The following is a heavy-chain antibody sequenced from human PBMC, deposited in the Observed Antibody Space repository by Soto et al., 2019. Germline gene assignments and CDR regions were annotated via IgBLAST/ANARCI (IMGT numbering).Heavy chain of an antibody. D-gene: IGHD3-10*01. CDR1: GYTFTSYA. CDR2: ISAYNGNT. V-gene: IGHV1-18*01. CDR3: VRSGAPAGY. J-gene: IGHJ4*02. Sequence: QVQLVQSGAEVKKPGASVKVSCKASGYTFTSYAISWVRQGPGQGLEWMGWISAYNGNTNYSQKLQARVTKPTHTPSTTAHMQLTGLRCDDTALYSSVRSGAPAGYWGQGSLFT.